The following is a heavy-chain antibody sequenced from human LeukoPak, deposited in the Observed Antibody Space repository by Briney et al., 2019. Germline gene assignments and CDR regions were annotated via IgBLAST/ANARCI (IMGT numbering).Heavy chain of an antibody. Sequence: GGSLRLSCAASGFTFSSNWMSWVRQAPGKGLEWVANIKQDGSEKYYVDSVKGRFTISRDNSKNTLYLQMNSLRAEDTAVYYCARDRGMATTKEDFGFDYWGQGTLVTVSS. J-gene: IGHJ4*02. V-gene: IGHV3-7*03. CDR1: GFTFSSNW. CDR2: IKQDGSEK. CDR3: ARDRGMATTKEDFGFDY. D-gene: IGHD5-24*01.